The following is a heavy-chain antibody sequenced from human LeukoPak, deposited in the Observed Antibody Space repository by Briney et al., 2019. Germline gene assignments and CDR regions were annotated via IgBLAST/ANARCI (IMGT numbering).Heavy chain of an antibody. CDR3: ARHGATKIDY. J-gene: IGHJ4*02. CDR1: GGSISSSSYY. Sequence: SETLSLTFTVSGGSISSSSYYWGWIRQPPGKGLEWIGSIYYSGSTYYNPSLKSRVTISVDTSKNQFSLKLSSVTAADTAVYYCARHGATKIDYWGQGTLVTVSS. D-gene: IGHD5-12*01. V-gene: IGHV4-39*01. CDR2: IYYSGST.